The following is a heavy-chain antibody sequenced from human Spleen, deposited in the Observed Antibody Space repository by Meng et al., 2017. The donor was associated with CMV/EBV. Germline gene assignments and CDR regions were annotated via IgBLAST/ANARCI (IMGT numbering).Heavy chain of an antibody. CDR3: AKVWGGYCSRTTCYSPYYYYGMDV. CDR1: GFTFSSYA. J-gene: IGHJ6*02. CDR2: ISNSGGST. Sequence: GESLKISCAASGFTFSSYAMSWVRQAPGKGLEWVSGISNSGGSTYYADSVRGRFTISRDNSKNTLYLQMNSLRAKDTAVYYCAKVWGGYCSRTTCYSPYYYYGMDVWGQGTTVTVSS. V-gene: IGHV3-23*01. D-gene: IGHD2-2*02.